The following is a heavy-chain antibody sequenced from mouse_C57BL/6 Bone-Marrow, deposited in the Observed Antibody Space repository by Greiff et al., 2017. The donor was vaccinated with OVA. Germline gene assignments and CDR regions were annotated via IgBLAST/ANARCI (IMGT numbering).Heavy chain of an antibody. J-gene: IGHJ2*01. CDR3: TTEKYCFDY. V-gene: IGHV14-4*01. D-gene: IGHD1-3*01. CDR2: IDPENGDT. CDR1: GFNIKDDY. Sequence: VQLQQSGAELVRPGASVKLSCTASGFNIKDDYMHWVKQRPEQGLEWIGWIDPENGDTEYASKFQGKATITADTSSNTAYLQLSSLTSEDTAVYYCTTEKYCFDYWGQGTTLTVSS.